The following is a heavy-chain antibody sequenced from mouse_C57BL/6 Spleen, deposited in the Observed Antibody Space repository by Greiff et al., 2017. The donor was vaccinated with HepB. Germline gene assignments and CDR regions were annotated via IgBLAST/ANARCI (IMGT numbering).Heavy chain of an antibody. CDR1: GYSITSGYY. CDR2: ISYDGSN. Sequence: EVQLQESGPGLVKPSQSLSLTCSVTGYSITSGYYWNWIRQFPGNKLEWMGYISYDGSNNYNPSLKNRISITRDTSKNQFFLKLNSVTTEDTATYYCARGGYPSYAMDYWGQGTSVTVSS. V-gene: IGHV3-6*01. CDR3: ARGGYPSYAMDY. J-gene: IGHJ4*01.